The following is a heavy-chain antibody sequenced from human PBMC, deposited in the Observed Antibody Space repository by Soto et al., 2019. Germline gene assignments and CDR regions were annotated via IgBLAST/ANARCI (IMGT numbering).Heavy chain of an antibody. Sequence: QVQLVQTGAVVKKPGASVKVSCKASGYNFIGYYIHWVRQAPRQGLEWMGWINPKSGGTNSAQKFQGRVTMTRSAALSTAYMEMARLRSDETAIYYGARGGVGGNWGGAYDYWGQGTTVTVSS. CDR3: ARGGVGGNWGGAYDY. CDR2: INPKSGGT. D-gene: IGHD3-10*01. J-gene: IGHJ4*02. CDR1: GYNFIGYY. V-gene: IGHV1-2*02.